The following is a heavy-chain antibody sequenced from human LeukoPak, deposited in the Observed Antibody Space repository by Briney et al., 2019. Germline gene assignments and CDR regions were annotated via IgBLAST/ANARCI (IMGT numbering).Heavy chain of an antibody. CDR1: GGSISSYY. J-gene: IGHJ4*02. V-gene: IGHV4-59*01. D-gene: IGHD1-26*01. CDR2: IYHSGST. Sequence: SETLSLTCTVSGGSISSYYWSWIRQPPGKGLEWIGYIYHSGSTNYNPSLKSRGIIPLDKSNNKLLLKLSSVTAADTDVYYCARDVIVGDHGGDYWGQGTLVTVSS. CDR3: ARDVIVGDHGGDY.